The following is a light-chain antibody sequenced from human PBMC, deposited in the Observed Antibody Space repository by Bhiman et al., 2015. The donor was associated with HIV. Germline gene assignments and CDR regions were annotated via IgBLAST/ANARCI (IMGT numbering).Light chain of an antibody. CDR1: SRDVGGYDY. Sequence: QSALTQPASVSGSPGQSITISCTGTSRDVGGYDYVSWYQQHPGKAPQLIIYDVSQRPSGISNRFSGSKSGNTASLTISGLQAEDEADYHCSSYTTRNSYVFGSATKVTVL. J-gene: IGLJ1*01. CDR3: SSYTTRNSYV. CDR2: DVS. V-gene: IGLV2-14*03.